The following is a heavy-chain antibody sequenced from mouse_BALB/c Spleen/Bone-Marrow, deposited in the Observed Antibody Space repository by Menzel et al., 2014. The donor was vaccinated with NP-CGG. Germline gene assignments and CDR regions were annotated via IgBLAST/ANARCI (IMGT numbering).Heavy chain of an antibody. CDR3: AREAYYGPDY. V-gene: IGHV1S81*02. D-gene: IGHD1-2*01. CDR2: INPSNGRT. J-gene: IGHJ2*01. Sequence: QVQLQQPGAELVKPGASVKLSCKASGYTFTRYWMEWVKRRPGQGLEWIGEINPSNGRTNYNEKLKSKATLTVDKSSSTAYMQLSSLTSEDSAVYYCAREAYYGPDYWGQGTTLTVSS. CDR1: GYTFTRYW.